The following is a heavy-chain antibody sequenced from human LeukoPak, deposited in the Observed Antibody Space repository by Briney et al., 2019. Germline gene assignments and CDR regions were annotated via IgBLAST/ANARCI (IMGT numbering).Heavy chain of an antibody. V-gene: IGHV3-43*02. CDR3: AKDSPQQLLWFDP. CDR2: ISWDGGST. J-gene: IGHJ5*02. Sequence: GGSLRLSCAASGFTFNSYVMSWVRQAPGKGLEWVSLISWDGGSTFYADSVKGRFTISRDNSKNSLYLQMNSLRTEDTALYYCAKDSPQQLLWFDPWGQGTLVTVSS. D-gene: IGHD6-13*01. CDR1: GFTFNSYV.